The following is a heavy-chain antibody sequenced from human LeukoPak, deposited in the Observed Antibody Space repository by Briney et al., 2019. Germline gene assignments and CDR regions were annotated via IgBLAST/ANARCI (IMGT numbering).Heavy chain of an antibody. D-gene: IGHD5-18*01. V-gene: IGHV3-23*01. Sequence: GSLILSCAASGIIFGSYAMSWVRQAPGKGLEWVSGISGSGDRTSYADSVKGRFTISRDNSKNALYLQMNGLRVEDTAVYYCAKDRGALVDTGTLNYWGRGNLVTVSS. CDR2: ISGSGDRT. CDR3: AKDRGALVDTGTLNY. CDR1: GIIFGSYA. J-gene: IGHJ4*02.